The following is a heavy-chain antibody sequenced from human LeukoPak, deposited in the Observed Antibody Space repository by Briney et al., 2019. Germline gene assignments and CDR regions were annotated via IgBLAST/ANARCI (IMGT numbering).Heavy chain of an antibody. CDR3: AKVTPAATLWFGEFDDFDY. CDR1: GFTFGGYA. J-gene: IGHJ4*02. V-gene: IGHV3-23*01. D-gene: IGHD3-10*01. Sequence: GGSLRLSCAASGFTFGGYAMSWVRQAPGKGLEWVSAISGSGGSTYYADSVKGRSTISRDNSKNTLYLQMNSLRAEDTAVYYCAKVTPAATLWFGEFDDFDYWGQGTLVTVSS. CDR2: ISGSGGST.